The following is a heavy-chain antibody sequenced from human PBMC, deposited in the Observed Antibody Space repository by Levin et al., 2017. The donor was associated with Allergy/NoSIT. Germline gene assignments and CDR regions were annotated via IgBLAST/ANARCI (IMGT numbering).Heavy chain of an antibody. CDR2: IYYSGST. CDR3: ARGPNTDGGWFDP. J-gene: IGHJ5*02. CDR1: GGSISSYY. Sequence: SQTLSLTCTVSGGSISSYYWSWIRQPPGKGLEWIGYIYYSGSTNYNPSLKSRVTISVDTSKNQFSLKLSSVTAADTAVYYCARGPNTDGGWFDPWGQGTLVTVSS. D-gene: IGHD2-2*02. V-gene: IGHV4-59*01.